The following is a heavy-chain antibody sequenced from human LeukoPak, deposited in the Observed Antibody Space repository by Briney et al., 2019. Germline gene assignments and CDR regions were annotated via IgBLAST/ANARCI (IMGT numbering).Heavy chain of an antibody. V-gene: IGHV4-4*07. J-gene: IGHJ3*02. CDR1: GGSISSYY. CDR3: ARDESMGGAFDI. D-gene: IGHD3-16*01. CDR2: IYTSGST. Sequence: PSETLSLTCTVSGGSISSYYWSWIRQPAGKGLEWIGRIYTSGSTNYNPSLKSRVTISVDTPKNQFSLKLSSVTAADTAVYYCARDESMGGAFDIWGQGTMVTVSS.